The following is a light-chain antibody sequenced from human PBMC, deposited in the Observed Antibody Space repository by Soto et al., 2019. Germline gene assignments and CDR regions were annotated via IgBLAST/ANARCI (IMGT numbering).Light chain of an antibody. J-gene: IGLJ1*01. CDR3: SSYTSSSPRV. CDR1: SSDVGGYKY. CDR2: DIR. Sequence: HSALTQPASVSGSPGQSITISCTGTSSDVGGYKYVSWYQQHPGKAPKLMIYDIRNRPSGVSNRFSGSKSGNTASLTISGLQAEDEADYYCSSYTSSSPRVFGTGTKLTVL. V-gene: IGLV2-14*03.